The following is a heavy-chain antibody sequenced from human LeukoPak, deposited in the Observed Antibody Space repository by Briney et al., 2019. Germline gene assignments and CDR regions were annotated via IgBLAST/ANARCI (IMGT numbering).Heavy chain of an antibody. CDR1: GGSISSGGYY. V-gene: IGHV4-31*03. D-gene: IGHD7-27*01. J-gene: IGHJ4*02. CDR3: ARGALGILDY. Sequence: SETLSLTCTVSGGSISSGGYYWSWIRQHPGKGLEWIGYIYCSGSTYYNPSLKSRVTISVDTSKNQFSLKLSSVTAADTAVYYCARGALGILDYWGQGTLVTVSS. CDR2: IYCSGST.